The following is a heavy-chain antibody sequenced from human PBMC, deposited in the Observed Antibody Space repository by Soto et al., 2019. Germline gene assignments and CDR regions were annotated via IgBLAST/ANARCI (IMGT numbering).Heavy chain of an antibody. D-gene: IGHD4-17*01. J-gene: IGHJ3*02. Sequence: VASVKVSCKASGGTFSSYAISWVRQAPGQGLEWMGGIIPIFGTANYAQKFQGRVTITADESTSTAYMELSSLRSEDTAVYYCARGLRVSDAFDIWGQGTMVTVSS. CDR2: IIPIFGTA. CDR1: GGTFSSYA. CDR3: ARGLRVSDAFDI. V-gene: IGHV1-69*13.